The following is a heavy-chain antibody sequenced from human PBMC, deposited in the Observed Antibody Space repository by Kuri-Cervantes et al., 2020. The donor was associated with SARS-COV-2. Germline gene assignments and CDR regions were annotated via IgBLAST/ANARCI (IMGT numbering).Heavy chain of an antibody. D-gene: IGHD3-9*01. CDR3: AWFDGDYSYYMDV. J-gene: IGHJ6*03. V-gene: IGHV4-39*01. Sequence: GTLRLSCTVSGGSISSSTYFWGWIRQPPGKGLEWIGTISSRANTYYNPSLRSLITMDVDTSKNQFSLNLNSVAAADTAVYYCAWFDGDYSYYMDVWGKGTTVTVSS. CDR1: GGSISSSTYF. CDR2: ISSRANT.